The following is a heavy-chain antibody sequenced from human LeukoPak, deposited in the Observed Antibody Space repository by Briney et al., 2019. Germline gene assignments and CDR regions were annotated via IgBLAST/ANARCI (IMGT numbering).Heavy chain of an antibody. Sequence: SETLSLTCTVSGGSISRYYWSWIRQPPATGLEWIGYIYYTGRADYNPSLKSRVSMSVDTSKNQFSLRVNSMTAADTAVYYCARGDFWSGAPTDWGQGTLVTVSS. CDR2: IYYTGRA. J-gene: IGHJ4*02. V-gene: IGHV4-59*01. CDR1: GGSISRYY. CDR3: ARGDFWSGAPTD. D-gene: IGHD3-3*01.